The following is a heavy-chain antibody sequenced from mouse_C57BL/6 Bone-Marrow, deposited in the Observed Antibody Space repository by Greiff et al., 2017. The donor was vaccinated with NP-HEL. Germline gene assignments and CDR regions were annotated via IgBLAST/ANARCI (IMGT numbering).Heavy chain of an antibody. CDR3: ARPSIYYDYDDGVAY. Sequence: EVQGVESGGGLVQPGGSLKLSCAASGFTFSDYYMYWVRQTPEKRLEWVAYISNGGGSTYYPDTVKGRFTISRDDAKNTLYLQMSRLKSEDTAMYYCARPSIYYDYDDGVAYWGQGTLVTVSA. V-gene: IGHV5-12*01. CDR1: GFTFSDYY. D-gene: IGHD2-4*01. CDR2: ISNGGGST. J-gene: IGHJ3*01.